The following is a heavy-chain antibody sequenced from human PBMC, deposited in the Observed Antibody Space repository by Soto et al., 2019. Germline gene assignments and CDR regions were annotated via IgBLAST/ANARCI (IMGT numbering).Heavy chain of an antibody. Sequence: GGSLRLSCAASGFTFSSYSMNWVRQAPGKGLEWVSYISSSSSTIYYADSVKGRFTISRDNAKNSLYLQMNSLRAEDTAVYYCARDRDYGDYGLDYWGQGTLVTVSS. J-gene: IGHJ4*02. CDR2: ISSSSSTI. V-gene: IGHV3-48*01. D-gene: IGHD4-17*01. CDR3: ARDRDYGDYGLDY. CDR1: GFTFSSYS.